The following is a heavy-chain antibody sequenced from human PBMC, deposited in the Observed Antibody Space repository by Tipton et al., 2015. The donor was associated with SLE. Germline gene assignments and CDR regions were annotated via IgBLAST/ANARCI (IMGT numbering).Heavy chain of an antibody. Sequence: AGLVKPSATLSLTCAVYGESFSGHFWSWIRQTPGKGLEWIGEIDRDGNTNYNPSVRSRATLSVDTSKSQLSLNLSSVTAADTALYFCARGLDTAGPTFLDYWGQGTLVTVSS. J-gene: IGHJ4*02. CDR3: ARGLDTAGPTFLDY. CDR2: IDRDGNT. V-gene: IGHV4-34*01. CDR1: GESFSGHF. D-gene: IGHD5-18*01.